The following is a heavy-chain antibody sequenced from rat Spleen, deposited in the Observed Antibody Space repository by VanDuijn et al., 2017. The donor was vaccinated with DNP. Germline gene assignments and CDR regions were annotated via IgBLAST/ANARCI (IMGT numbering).Heavy chain of an antibody. CDR3: ARIGYDGSYYIYVMDA. CDR1: GLSLTSNS. Sequence: QVQLKESGPGLVQPSQTLSLTCTVSGLSLTSNSVSWIRQPPGKGLEWMGVIWSNGGTDYNSAIKSRLSISRDTSKSQVFLKMNSLQTEDTAMYFCARIGYDGSYYIYVMDAWGQGASVTVSS. D-gene: IGHD1-12*02. V-gene: IGHV2-47*01. J-gene: IGHJ4*01. CDR2: IWSNGGT.